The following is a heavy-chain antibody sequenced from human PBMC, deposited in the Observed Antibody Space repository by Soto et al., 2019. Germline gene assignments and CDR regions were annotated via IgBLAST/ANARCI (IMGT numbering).Heavy chain of an antibody. Sequence: SETLSLTCIFSGESISSSSYYLGWIRQPPGKGLEWIGSIYYSGRTYYNPSFKSRVTISIDTSKNQFSLKLSSVTATDTAVYYCARQRTTVVTKAYFDHWGQGALVTVSS. CDR1: GESISSSSYY. CDR2: IYYSGRT. V-gene: IGHV4-39*01. D-gene: IGHD2-21*02. CDR3: ARQRTTVVTKAYFDH. J-gene: IGHJ4*02.